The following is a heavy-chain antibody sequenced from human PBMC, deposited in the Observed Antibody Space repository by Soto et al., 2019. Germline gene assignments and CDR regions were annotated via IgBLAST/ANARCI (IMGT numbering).Heavy chain of an antibody. V-gene: IGHV4-30-2*01. CDR1: GDSISSGAFS. D-gene: IGHD4-17*01. CDR3: ARTLDYGGSGGTNWFDP. Sequence: QLQLQESGSGLVKPSQTLSLTCTVSGDSISSGAFSWSWIRQPPGKGLEWIGYIYHRGGTYYNPSFKSRVTMSVDRSKNQFSLKLSSVTAADTAVYYCARTLDYGGSGGTNWFDPWGQGTLVTVSS. CDR2: IYHRGGT. J-gene: IGHJ5*02.